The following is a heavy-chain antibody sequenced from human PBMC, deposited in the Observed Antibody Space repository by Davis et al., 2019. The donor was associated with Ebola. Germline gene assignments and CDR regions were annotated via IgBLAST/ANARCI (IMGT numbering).Heavy chain of an antibody. Sequence: ASVKVSCKASGYTFTGYYLYWVRQAPGQGLEWMGRINPNSGGTKYAQKFQGRVTMTRDTSTTTAYMELSRLTSDDTAVYYCARDPPLRASVAGYYYGLDVWGKGTTVTVSS. CDR2: INPNSGGT. CDR3: ARDPPLRASVAGYYYGLDV. D-gene: IGHD3-16*01. V-gene: IGHV1-2*06. J-gene: IGHJ6*04. CDR1: GYTFTGYY.